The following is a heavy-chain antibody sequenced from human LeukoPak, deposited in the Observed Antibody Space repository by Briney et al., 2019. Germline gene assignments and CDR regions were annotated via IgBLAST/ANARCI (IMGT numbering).Heavy chain of an antibody. CDR1: GFTFSSYA. CDR3: ARELRYFDWLFPTSDNYHYYGMDV. Sequence: GGSLRLSCAASGFTFSSYAMHWVRQAPGKGLEWVAVISYDGSNKYYADSVKGRFTISRDNSKNTLYLQMNSLRAEDTAVYYCARELRYFDWLFPTSDNYHYYGMDVWGQGTTVTVSS. D-gene: IGHD3-9*01. J-gene: IGHJ6*02. V-gene: IGHV3-30-3*01. CDR2: ISYDGSNK.